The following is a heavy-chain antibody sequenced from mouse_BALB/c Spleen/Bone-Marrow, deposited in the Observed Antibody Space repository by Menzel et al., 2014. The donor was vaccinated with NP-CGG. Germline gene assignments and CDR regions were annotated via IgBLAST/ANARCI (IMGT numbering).Heavy chain of an antibody. J-gene: IGHJ3*01. CDR1: GFSLTDSG. CDR2: IWGGGST. CDR3: AKLSTMTTTFAY. D-gene: IGHD2-4*01. Sequence: QVHLQQPGPGLVAPSQSLSITCTVSGFSLTDSGVSWIRQPPGKGLEWLGIIWGGGSTYYNSDFKSRVNISKDNSKSQVFLKLNSLQTEDTAMYYCAKLSTMTTTFAYWGQGTLVTVSA. V-gene: IGHV2-6-5*01.